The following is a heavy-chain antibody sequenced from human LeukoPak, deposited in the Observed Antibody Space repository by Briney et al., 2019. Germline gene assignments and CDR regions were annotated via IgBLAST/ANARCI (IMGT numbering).Heavy chain of an antibody. CDR2: INADKGNT. V-gene: IGHV1-3*01. D-gene: IGHD5-12*01. CDR1: GYAFTDYP. J-gene: IGHJ4*02. CDR3: ARDVRRSDSGYAMFDY. Sequence: ASVKVSCKTSGYAFTDYPLHWLRQAPGQRLQWMGWINADKGNTKYSQEFQGRVTITRDTFVTTTYMELSSLTSGDTAVYYCARDVRRSDSGYAMFDYWGQGTLVTASS.